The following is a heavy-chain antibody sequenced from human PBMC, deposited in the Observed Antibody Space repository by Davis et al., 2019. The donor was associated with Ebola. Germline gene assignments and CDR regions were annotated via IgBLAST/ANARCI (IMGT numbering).Heavy chain of an antibody. CDR1: DYTFTNYG. V-gene: IGHV1-18*04. CDR3: ARGKWFDP. J-gene: IGHJ5*02. CDR2: ISGYTGDT. Sequence: ASVKVSCKASDYTFTNYGVSWVRQAPGQGLEWLGWISGYTGDTKYTQEFQGRVTMTTDTSTSTAYMELRSLRSDDTAVYYCARGKWFDPWGQGTLVSVTS.